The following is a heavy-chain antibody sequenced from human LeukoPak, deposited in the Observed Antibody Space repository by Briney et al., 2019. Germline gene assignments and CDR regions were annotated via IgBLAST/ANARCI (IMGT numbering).Heavy chain of an antibody. V-gene: IGHV4-59*08. CDR3: ARRARGYSEAFDI. J-gene: IGHJ3*02. Sequence: SETLSLTCTVSGGSISSYYWSWIRQPPGKGLEWIGYIYYSGSTNYNPSLKSRVTISVDTSKNQFSLKLSSVTAADTAVYYCARRARGYSEAFDIWGQGTMVTVSS. D-gene: IGHD2-2*02. CDR2: IYYSGST. CDR1: GGSISSYY.